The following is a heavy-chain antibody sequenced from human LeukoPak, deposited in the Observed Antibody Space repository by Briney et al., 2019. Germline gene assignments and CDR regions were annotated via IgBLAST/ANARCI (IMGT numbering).Heavy chain of an antibody. Sequence: GGSLRLSCAASGFTFSSYEMNWVRQAPGEGLEWVSYISSSGSTIYYADSVEGRFTISRDNAKNSLYLQMNSLRVEDTAVYFCATRKEGANAYFDYWGQGTLVTVSS. V-gene: IGHV3-48*03. CDR2: ISSSGSTI. D-gene: IGHD1-26*01. J-gene: IGHJ4*02. CDR1: GFTFSSYE. CDR3: ATRKEGANAYFDY.